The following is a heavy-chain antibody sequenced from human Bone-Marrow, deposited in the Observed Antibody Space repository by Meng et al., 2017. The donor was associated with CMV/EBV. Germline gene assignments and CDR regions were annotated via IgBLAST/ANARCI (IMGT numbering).Heavy chain of an antibody. CDR3: ARGDIVVVPAALPPYYFDY. CDR1: GFTFSSYE. D-gene: IGHD2-2*02. J-gene: IGHJ4*02. Sequence: GGSLRLSCAASGFTFSSYEMNWVRQAPGKGLEWVSYISSSGSTIYYADSVKGRFTISRDNAKNSLYLQMNSLRAEDTAVYYCARGDIVVVPAALPPYYFDYWGQGTLVTVSS. V-gene: IGHV3-48*03. CDR2: ISSSGSTI.